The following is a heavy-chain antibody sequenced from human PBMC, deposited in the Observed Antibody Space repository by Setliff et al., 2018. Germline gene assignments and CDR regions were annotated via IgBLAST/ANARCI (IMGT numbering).Heavy chain of an antibody. D-gene: IGHD3-10*01. J-gene: IGHJ4*02. CDR3: ARDGGWFGELLDLPGYYFDY. CDR1: GYTFTSYA. Sequence: ASVKVSCKASGYTFTSYAMHWVRQAPGQRLEWMGWINAGNGNTKYSQKFQGRVTITRDISASTAYMELSSLRSEDTAVYYCARDGGWFGELLDLPGYYFDYWGQGTLVTVSS. V-gene: IGHV1-3*01. CDR2: INAGNGNT.